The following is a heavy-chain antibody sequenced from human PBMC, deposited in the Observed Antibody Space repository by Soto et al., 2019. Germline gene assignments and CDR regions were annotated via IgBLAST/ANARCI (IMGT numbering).Heavy chain of an antibody. V-gene: IGHV4-4*07. CDR1: GGTLSGYY. J-gene: IGHJ5*02. Sequence: SETLSLTCTVSGGTLSGYYWTWIRQSAGGGLEWIGRIYSSGSTNYNPSLKSRVTISLDTSMSHFSLRLRSVSAADTAVYYCARGQRFSDWFDPWGQGTLVTVSS. CDR2: IYSSGST. CDR3: ARGQRFSDWFDP. D-gene: IGHD3-3*01.